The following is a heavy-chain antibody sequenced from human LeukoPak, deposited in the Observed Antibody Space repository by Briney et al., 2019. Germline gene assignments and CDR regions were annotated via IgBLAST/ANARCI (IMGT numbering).Heavy chain of an antibody. J-gene: IGHJ4*02. CDR3: ARDWAPGTTKKFDY. D-gene: IGHD1-1*01. CDR1: GFNFGDFP. Sequence: PGGSLRLSCAASGFNFGDFPMTWVRQAPGKGLEWVSSINTGGDPTSYADPVKGRFTISRDNSRSMVYLQANNLTIEDTAVYYCARDWAPGTTKKFDYWGQGTLVTVSS. V-gene: IGHV3-23*01. CDR2: INTGGDPT.